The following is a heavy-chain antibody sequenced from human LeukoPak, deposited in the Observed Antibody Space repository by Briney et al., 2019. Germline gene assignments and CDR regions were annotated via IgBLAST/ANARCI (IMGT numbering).Heavy chain of an antibody. CDR1: GYSISSGFY. D-gene: IGHD2-21*02. V-gene: IGHV4-38-2*02. CDR3: ARVAPASSTGLRPGGYYYYYMDV. Sequence: PSETLSLTCSVSGYSISSGFYWGWIRQPPGKGLEWIGYIYYSGSTYYNPSLKSRVTISVDTSKNQFSLKLSSVTAADTAVYYCARVAPASSTGLRPGGYYYYYMDVWGKGTTVTVSS. CDR2: IYYSGST. J-gene: IGHJ6*03.